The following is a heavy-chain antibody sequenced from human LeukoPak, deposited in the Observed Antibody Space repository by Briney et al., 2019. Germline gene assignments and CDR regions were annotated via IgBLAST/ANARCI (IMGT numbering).Heavy chain of an antibody. V-gene: IGHV3-74*01. J-gene: IGHJ4*02. CDR2: VEHDGSRT. Sequence: GGSLRLSCAASGFTFTSYWMHWLRQPPGKGLVWVSRVEHDGSRTAYADSVTGRFTISRDNARSMVYLQMNSLRAEDTAVYYCATDLGWGQGTLVTVSS. D-gene: IGHD4-17*01. CDR1: GFTFTSYW. CDR3: ATDLG.